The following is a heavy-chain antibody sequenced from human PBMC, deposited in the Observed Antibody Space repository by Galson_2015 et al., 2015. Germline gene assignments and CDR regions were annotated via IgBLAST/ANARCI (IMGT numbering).Heavy chain of an antibody. Sequence: SLRLSCAASGFTVSSNYMSWVRQAPGKGLEWVSVIYSSGSTYYADSVQGRFTISRDNSMNTLYLQMNSLRPEDTAVYYCARELNYGAYLFDYWGQGTLVTVSS. V-gene: IGHV3-66*03. J-gene: IGHJ4*02. D-gene: IGHD4-17*01. CDR1: GFTVSSNY. CDR3: ARELNYGAYLFDY. CDR2: IYSSGST.